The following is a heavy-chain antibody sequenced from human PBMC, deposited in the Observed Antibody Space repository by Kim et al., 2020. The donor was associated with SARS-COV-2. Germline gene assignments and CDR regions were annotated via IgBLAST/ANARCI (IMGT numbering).Heavy chain of an antibody. Sequence: GGSLRLSCAASGFTFSSYAMHWVRQAPGKGLEWVAVISYDGSNKYYADSVKGRFTISRDNSKNTLYLQMNSLRAEDTAVYYCARDRRIVVGPAATDYWFDPWGPGTLVTVSS. V-gene: IGHV3-30-3*01. CDR2: ISYDGSNK. CDR1: GFTFSSYA. CDR3: ARDRRIVVGPAATDYWFDP. J-gene: IGHJ5*02. D-gene: IGHD2-2*01.